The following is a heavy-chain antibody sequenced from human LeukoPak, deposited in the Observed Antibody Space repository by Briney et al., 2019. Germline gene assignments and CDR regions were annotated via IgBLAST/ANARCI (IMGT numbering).Heavy chain of an antibody. Sequence: GGSLRLSWAASGFTFSSYAMRWVRQAPGEWLEWDACIGGRGGSSYYGDSVKGRFTITRDNSKNTLYLKMNSLRAEDTAVYYCAKSRDILTRYYPSHYDCWGPGTLVTVSS. D-gene: IGHD3-9*01. CDR2: IGGRGGSS. J-gene: IGHJ4*02. V-gene: IGHV3-23*01. CDR1: GFTFSSYA. CDR3: AKSRDILTRYYPSHYDC.